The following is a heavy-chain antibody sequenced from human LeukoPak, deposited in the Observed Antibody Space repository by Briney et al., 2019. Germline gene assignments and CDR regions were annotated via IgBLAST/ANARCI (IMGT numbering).Heavy chain of an antibody. CDR3: ARVGEMATRFSGFDY. V-gene: IGHV4-34*01. CDR2: INHSGST. Sequence: SETLSLTCAVYGGSFSGYYWSWIRQPPGKGLEWIGEINHSGSTNYNPSLKSRVTISVDTSKNQFSLRLSSVTAADTAVYYCARVGEMATRFSGFDYWRQGTLVTVSS. CDR1: GGSFSGYY. J-gene: IGHJ4*02. D-gene: IGHD5-24*01.